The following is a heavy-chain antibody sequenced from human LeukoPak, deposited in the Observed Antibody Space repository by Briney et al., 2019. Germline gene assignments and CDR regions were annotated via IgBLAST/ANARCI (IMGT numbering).Heavy chain of an antibody. V-gene: IGHV1-2*02. J-gene: IGHJ4*02. Sequence: GASVKVSCKASGYTFSGYYMHWVRQAPGRGLESMGWINSNSGARNYAPKFQGRVTFSRDNSISTAYMELSSLRSDDTAIYYCARGRGGATTGFDHWGQGTLVTVSS. CDR2: INSNSGAR. D-gene: IGHD1-26*01. CDR1: GYTFSGYY. CDR3: ARGRGGATTGFDH.